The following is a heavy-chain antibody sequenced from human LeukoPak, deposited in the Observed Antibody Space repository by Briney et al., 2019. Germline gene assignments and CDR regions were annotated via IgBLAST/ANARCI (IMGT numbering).Heavy chain of an antibody. D-gene: IGHD6-19*01. CDR3: ARGGSGWYYFDY. J-gene: IGHJ4*02. CDR1: GFTFSSYW. CDR2: ISSSGSTI. Sequence: PGGSLRLSCAASGFTFSSYWMHWVRQAPGKGLEWVSYISSSGSTIYYADSVKGRFTISRDNAKNSLYLQMNSLRAEDTAVYYCARGGSGWYYFDYWGQGTLVTVSS. V-gene: IGHV3-48*04.